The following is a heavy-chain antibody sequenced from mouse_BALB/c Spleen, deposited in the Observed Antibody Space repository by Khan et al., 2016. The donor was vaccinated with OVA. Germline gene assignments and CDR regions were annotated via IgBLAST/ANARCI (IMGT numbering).Heavy chain of an antibody. V-gene: IGHV9-3-1*01. Sequence: QIQLVQSGPELKKPGETVKISCKASGYTFTNYGMNWVKQAPGKGLKWMGWINTYTGEPTYADDFKGRFAFSLETSASTAYLQINHLKNEDTATYCCARSNGNYWFAYWGQGTLVTVSA. CDR3: ARSNGNYWFAY. D-gene: IGHD2-1*01. CDR1: GYTFTNYG. CDR2: INTYTGEP. J-gene: IGHJ3*01.